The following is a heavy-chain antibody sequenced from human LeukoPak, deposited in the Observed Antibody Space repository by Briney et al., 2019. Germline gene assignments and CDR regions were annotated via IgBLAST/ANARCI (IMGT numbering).Heavy chain of an antibody. Sequence: GGSLRLSCAASGFTFSTYTMYWVRHPPGKGLEWVGRIRSKANSYATAYAASVKGRFTISRDDSKNTAYLQMNSLKTEDTAVYYCTRPGPDGPGPYYDFWSGFNADNWFDPWGQGTLVTVSS. V-gene: IGHV3-73*01. D-gene: IGHD3-3*01. CDR1: GFTFSTYT. J-gene: IGHJ5*02. CDR2: IRSKANSYAT. CDR3: TRPGPDGPGPYYDFWSGFNADNWFDP.